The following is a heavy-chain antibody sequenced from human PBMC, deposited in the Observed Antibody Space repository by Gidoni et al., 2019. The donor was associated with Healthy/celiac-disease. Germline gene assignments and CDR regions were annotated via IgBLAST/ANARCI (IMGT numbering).Heavy chain of an antibody. CDR1: GFTFSSYW. D-gene: IGHD2-15*01. CDR2: IKQDGSEK. Sequence: CAASGFTFSSYWMSWVRQAPGKGLEWVANIKQDGSEKYYVDSVKGRFTISRDNAKNSLYLQMNSLRAEDTAVYYCARDRIYYDYGMDVWGQGTTVTVSS. CDR3: ARDRIYYDYGMDV. J-gene: IGHJ6*02. V-gene: IGHV3-7*01.